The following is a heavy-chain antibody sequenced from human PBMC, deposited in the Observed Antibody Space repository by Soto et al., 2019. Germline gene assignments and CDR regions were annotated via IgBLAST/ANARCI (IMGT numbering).Heavy chain of an antibody. CDR1: GFSFDEYG. CDR2: ISWNSGTI. Sequence: EVQLVESGGGLVQPGRSLRLSCAASGFSFDEYGMHWVRQAPGKGLEWVSGISWNSGTIGYADSVKGRFSISRDNAKKSLYLQMNSLRAEDWALYYCAKSKGGTANGMDVWGQGTTVIVSS. CDR3: AKSKGGTANGMDV. J-gene: IGHJ6*02. D-gene: IGHD2-21*02. V-gene: IGHV3-9*01.